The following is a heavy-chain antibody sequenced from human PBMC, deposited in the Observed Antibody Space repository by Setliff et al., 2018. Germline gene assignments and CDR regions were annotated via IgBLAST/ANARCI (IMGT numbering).Heavy chain of an antibody. CDR3: ARRDEYLQFREFFDF. Sequence: PSETLSLTCAVSGVSISDGHFWGWIRQPPGKGLEWIGSIDRTGNRYYNSPLRSRVTLSIDMSRNEFSLELRSMTAADTAVYYCARRDEYLQFREFFDFWGQGILVTV. CDR2: IDRTGNR. CDR1: GVSISDGHF. D-gene: IGHD3-10*01. V-gene: IGHV4-38-2*01. J-gene: IGHJ4*02.